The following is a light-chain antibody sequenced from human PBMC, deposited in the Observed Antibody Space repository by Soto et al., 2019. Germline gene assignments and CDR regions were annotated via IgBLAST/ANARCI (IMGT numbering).Light chain of an antibody. V-gene: IGKV1-33*01. J-gene: IGKJ3*01. CDR1: HDISEN. Sequence: DIQMTQSPSSLSASVGDRVSITCQASHDISENLNWYQQKPGRAPKLLIADASTLETGVPLRFRGGGAGTYFTLTIDPWQPEDAATFYCQQYDVLPPFILGPGTRVNIK. CDR2: DAS. CDR3: QQYDVLPPFI.